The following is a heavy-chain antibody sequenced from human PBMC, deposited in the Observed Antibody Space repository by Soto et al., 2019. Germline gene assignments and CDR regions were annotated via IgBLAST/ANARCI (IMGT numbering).Heavy chain of an antibody. V-gene: IGHV3-48*02. CDR1: GFTFSSYS. CDR3: ASTGSGYNNYYYGMDV. CDR2: ISSSSSTI. Sequence: EVQLVESGGGLVQPGGSLRLSCAASGFTFSSYSMNWVRQAPGKGLEGVSYISSSSSTIYYAESVKGRFTISRDNAKNSLYLQMNSLRDEDTAVYYCASTGSGYNNYYYGMDVWGQGTTVTVSS. D-gene: IGHD5-12*01. J-gene: IGHJ6*02.